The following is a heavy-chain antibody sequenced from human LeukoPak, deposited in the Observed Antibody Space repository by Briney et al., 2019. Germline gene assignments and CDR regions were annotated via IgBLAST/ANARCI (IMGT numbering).Heavy chain of an antibody. CDR3: ARAPSNAWHNFDS. J-gene: IGHJ4*02. CDR2: ISYDGSQK. Sequence: GRSLRLSCAASGFTFRTYSMHWVCQAPGKGLEWVAIISYDGSQKYHADSVKGRFTISRDNSKSALYLQMDSLRAEDTAVYYCARAPSNAWHNFDSWGRGTLVTVSS. CDR1: GFTFRTYS. D-gene: IGHD2-21*01. V-gene: IGHV3-30-3*01.